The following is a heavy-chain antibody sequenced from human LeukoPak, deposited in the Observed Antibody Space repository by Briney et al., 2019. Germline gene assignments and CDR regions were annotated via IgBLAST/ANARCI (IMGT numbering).Heavy chain of an antibody. CDR1: GGTFSSCA. CDR3: ATSLSNYKYYYFDY. CDR2: IIPIFGTA. V-gene: IGHV1-69*05. Sequence: SVKVSCKASGGTFSSCAISWVRQAPGQGLEWMGGIIPIFGTANYAQKFQGRVTITTDESTSTAYMELSSLRSEDTAVYYCATSLSNYKYYYFDYWGQGTLVTVSS. J-gene: IGHJ4*02. D-gene: IGHD4-11*01.